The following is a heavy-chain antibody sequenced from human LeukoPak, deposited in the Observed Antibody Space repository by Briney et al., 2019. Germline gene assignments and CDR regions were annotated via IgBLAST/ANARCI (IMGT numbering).Heavy chain of an antibody. CDR1: GGSITNTNY. D-gene: IGHD6-13*01. J-gene: IGHJ5*02. CDR2: VNLQGST. CDR3: ARGDSSSWYGGHWFDP. Sequence: PSGTLSLTCGVSGGSITNTNYWTWVRQPPGKGLEWIGEVNLQGSTNYNPSLMGRVAISVDTSENHISLQLTSVTAADTAVYYCARGDSSSWYGGHWFDPWGQGTLVTVSS. V-gene: IGHV4-4*02.